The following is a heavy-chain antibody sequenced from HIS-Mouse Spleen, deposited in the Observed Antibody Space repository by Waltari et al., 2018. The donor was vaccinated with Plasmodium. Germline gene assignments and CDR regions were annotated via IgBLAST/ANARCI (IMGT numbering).Heavy chain of an antibody. CDR1: TFSSYG. J-gene: IGHJ4*02. V-gene: IGHV3-30*18. CDR3: AKAQGVINFDY. D-gene: IGHD3-16*01. Sequence: TFSSYGMHWVRQAPGKGLEWVAVISYDGSNKYYADSVKGRFTISRDNSKNTLYLQMNSLRAEDTAVYYCAKAQGVINFDYWGQGTLVTVSS. CDR2: ISYDGSNK.